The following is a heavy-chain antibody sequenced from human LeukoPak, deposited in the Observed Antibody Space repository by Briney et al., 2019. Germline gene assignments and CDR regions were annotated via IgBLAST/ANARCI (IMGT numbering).Heavy chain of an antibody. Sequence: SETLSLTCTVSGGSISSYDWSWIRQPPGKGLEWIGYIYYSGITNYNPSLKSRVTISVDTSKNQFSLKLTSVTAANTAVYYCARQYYDCSPYYYSYYMDVWGKGTTVTVSS. CDR3: ARQYYDCSPYYYSYYMDV. V-gene: IGHV4-59*01. CDR1: GGSISSYD. J-gene: IGHJ6*03. CDR2: IYYSGIT. D-gene: IGHD3-22*01.